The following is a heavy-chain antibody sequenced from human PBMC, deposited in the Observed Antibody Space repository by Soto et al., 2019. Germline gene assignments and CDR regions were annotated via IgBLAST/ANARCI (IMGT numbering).Heavy chain of an antibody. J-gene: IGHJ6*02. D-gene: IGHD6-13*01. CDR1: GFTLSSYS. Sequence: EVHLVESGGGLVQPGGSLRLTCAASGFTLSSYSMNWVRQAPGKGLEWVSYISSSSSTIYYADSVKGRFTISRDNAKNSLYLQMNSLRDEDTAVYYCARGIAAAGTYYYGMDVWGQGTTVTVSS. V-gene: IGHV3-48*02. CDR3: ARGIAAAGTYYYGMDV. CDR2: ISSSSSTI.